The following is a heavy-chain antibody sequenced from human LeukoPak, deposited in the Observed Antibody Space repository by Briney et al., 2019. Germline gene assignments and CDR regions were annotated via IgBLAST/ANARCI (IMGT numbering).Heavy chain of an antibody. J-gene: IGHJ4*02. V-gene: IGHV3-7*01. CDR1: GFSFSSYW. CDR3: ARIPRGSGWSFLDF. D-gene: IGHD6-19*01. Sequence: PGGSLRLSCAASGFSFSSYWMSWVRQAPGKGLEWVANIQSDGSVQQYVDSVKGRLTIPRDNAKNSLYLQMNSLRAEDTAVYYCARIPRGSGWSFLDFWGQGTLVTV. CDR2: IQSDGSVQ.